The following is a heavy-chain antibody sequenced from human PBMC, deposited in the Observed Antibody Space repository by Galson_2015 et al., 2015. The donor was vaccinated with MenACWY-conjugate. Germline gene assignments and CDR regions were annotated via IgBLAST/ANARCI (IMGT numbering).Heavy chain of an antibody. CDR2: ISYDGSNK. CDR3: AKCIGWVLSRGAFDI. Sequence: SLRLSCAASGFTFSSYGMHWVRQAPGKGLEWVAVISYDGSNKYYADSVKGRFTISRDNSKNTLYLQMNSLRAEDTAVYYCAKCIGWVLSRGAFDIWGQGTMVTVSS. CDR1: GFTFSSYG. V-gene: IGHV3-30*18. D-gene: IGHD3-22*01. J-gene: IGHJ3*02.